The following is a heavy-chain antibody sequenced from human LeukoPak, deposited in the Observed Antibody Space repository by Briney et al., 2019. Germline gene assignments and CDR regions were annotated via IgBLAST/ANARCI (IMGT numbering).Heavy chain of an antibody. V-gene: IGHV1-69*04. CDR3: ARLRYNWNDGDY. CDR2: IIPILGIA. J-gene: IGHJ4*02. CDR1: GGTFSSYA. Sequence: GASVTVSCKASGGTFSSYAISWVRQAPGQGLEWMGRIIPILGIANYAQKFQGRVTITADKSTSTAYMELSSPRSEDTAVYYCARLRYNWNDGDYWGQGTLVTVSS. D-gene: IGHD1-1*01.